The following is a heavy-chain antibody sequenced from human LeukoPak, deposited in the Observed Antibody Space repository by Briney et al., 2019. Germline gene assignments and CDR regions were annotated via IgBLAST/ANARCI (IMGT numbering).Heavy chain of an antibody. CDR3: AKGSGINHYHWIDP. CDR2: VSGSGDTT. Sequence: GGSLRLSCAASGFTFSSYAMSWVRQAPGKGLEWVSTVSGSGDTTYYADSVKGRFTISRDNSKKTLYLQMNSLRAEDTALYYCAKGSGINHYHWIDPWGQGTLVTVSS. CDR1: GFTFSSYA. V-gene: IGHV3-23*01. D-gene: IGHD1-14*01. J-gene: IGHJ5*02.